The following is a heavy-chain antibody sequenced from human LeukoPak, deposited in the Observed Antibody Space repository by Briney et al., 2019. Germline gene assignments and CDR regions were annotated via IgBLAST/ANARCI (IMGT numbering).Heavy chain of an antibody. CDR2: IYYSGRP. J-gene: IGHJ5*02. CDR3: VSLDFGRYVWGSSWGWFDP. V-gene: IGHV4-39*01. D-gene: IGHD3-16*01. CDR1: GDSITSDSHY. Sequence: SETLSLTCTVSGDSITSDSHYRGWVRQSPGKGLEWIGSIYYSGRPNYNPSLKSRVTTSVDTSKNQYSLKLRSVTAADTAVYYCVSLDFGRYVWGSSWGWFDPWGQGAPVTVSS.